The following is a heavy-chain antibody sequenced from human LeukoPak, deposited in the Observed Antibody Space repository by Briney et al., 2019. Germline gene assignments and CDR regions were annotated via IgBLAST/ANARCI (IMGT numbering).Heavy chain of an antibody. CDR2: ISSSSSYI. J-gene: IGHJ4*02. CDR3: ARDPVGWELTQNDY. Sequence: PGGSLRLSCAASGFTFSSYSMNWVRQAPGKGLEWVSSISSSSSYIYYADSVKGRFTISRDNAKNSLYLQMNSLRAEDTAVYYCARDPVGWELTQNDYWGQGTLVTVSS. D-gene: IGHD1-26*01. CDR1: GFTFSSYS. V-gene: IGHV3-21*01.